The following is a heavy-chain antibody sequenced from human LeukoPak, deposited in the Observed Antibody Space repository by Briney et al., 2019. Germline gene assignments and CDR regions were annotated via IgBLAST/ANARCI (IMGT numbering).Heavy chain of an antibody. CDR1: GFTLSSYG. V-gene: IGHV3-30*03. Sequence: PGRSLRLSCAASGFTLSSYGMHWVRQAPGKGLEWVAVISYDGSDKYYADSVKGRFTISRDNSKNTLYLQMNSLRAEDTAVYYCAAPPVGYWGQGTLVTVSS. CDR3: AAPPVGY. CDR2: ISYDGSDK. J-gene: IGHJ4*02.